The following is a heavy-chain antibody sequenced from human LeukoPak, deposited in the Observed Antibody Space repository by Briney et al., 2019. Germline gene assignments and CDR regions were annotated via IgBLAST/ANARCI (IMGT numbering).Heavy chain of an antibody. CDR2: ISYDGSNK. V-gene: IGHV3-30*03. D-gene: IGHD6-6*01. Sequence: GGSLRLSCAASGFTFSSYWMSWVRQAPGKGLEWVAVISYDGSNKYYADSVKGRFTISRDNSKNTLYLQMNSLRAEDTAVYYCARSSIAARRGGGYYYYYMDVWGKGTTVTVSS. J-gene: IGHJ6*03. CDR3: ARSSIAARRGGGYYYYYMDV. CDR1: GFTFSSYW.